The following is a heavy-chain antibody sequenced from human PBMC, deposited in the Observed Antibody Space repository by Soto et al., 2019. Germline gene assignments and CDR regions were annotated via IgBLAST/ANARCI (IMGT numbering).Heavy chain of an antibody. Sequence: QVQLQQWGAGLLKPSETLSLTCAVYGGSFSGYYWSWIRQPPGKGLEWIGEINHSGSTNYNPSLKSRVTISVDTPKNQFSLKLSSVTAADTAVYYCARRPRRATDFDYWGQGTLVTVSS. CDR2: INHSGST. CDR1: GGSFSGYY. CDR3: ARRPRRATDFDY. V-gene: IGHV4-34*01. J-gene: IGHJ4*02. D-gene: IGHD5-12*01.